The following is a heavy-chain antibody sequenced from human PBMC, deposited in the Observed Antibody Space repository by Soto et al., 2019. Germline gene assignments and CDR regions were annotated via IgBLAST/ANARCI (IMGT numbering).Heavy chain of an antibody. V-gene: IGHV3-64D*08. CDR3: VRGDSGYDSPQNYYYYGMDV. CDR2: ISSNGGST. D-gene: IGHD5-12*01. J-gene: IGHJ6*02. Sequence: GGSLRLSCSASGFTFSSYAMHWVRQAPGKGLEYVSAISSNGGSTYYADSVKGRFTISRDNSKNTLYLQMSSLRAEDTAVYYCVRGDSGYDSPQNYYYYGMDVWGQGTTVTVSS. CDR1: GFTFSSYA.